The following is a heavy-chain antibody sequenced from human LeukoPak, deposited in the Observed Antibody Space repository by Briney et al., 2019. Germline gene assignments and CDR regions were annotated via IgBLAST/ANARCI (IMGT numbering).Heavy chain of an antibody. V-gene: IGHV5-51*01. CDR2: IYPGDSDT. D-gene: IGHD3-22*01. CDR3: ARHDDYYYDSSGYPDH. Sequence: GESLKISCKGSGYSFTSYWIGWVRQMPGKGLEWMGIIYPGDSDTRYSPSFQGQVTISADKSISTAYLQWSSLKASDTAMYYCARHDDYYYDSSGYPDHWGQGTLVTVSS. CDR1: GYSFTSYW. J-gene: IGHJ4*02.